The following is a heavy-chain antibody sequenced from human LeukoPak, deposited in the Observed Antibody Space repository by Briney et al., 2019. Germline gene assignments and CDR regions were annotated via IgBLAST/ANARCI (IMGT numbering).Heavy chain of an antibody. D-gene: IGHD5-12*01. CDR1: GFTFSSYA. J-gene: IGHJ4*02. CDR3: AKETGYSGNNYGDY. V-gene: IGHV3-23*01. CDR2: ISGSGSST. Sequence: GGSLRLSCAASGFTFSSYAMSWVRQAPGKGLEWVSCISGSGSSTYYADSVKGRFTISRDNSKNTLYLQMNSLRAEDTAVYYCAKETGYSGNNYGDYWGQGTVVTVST.